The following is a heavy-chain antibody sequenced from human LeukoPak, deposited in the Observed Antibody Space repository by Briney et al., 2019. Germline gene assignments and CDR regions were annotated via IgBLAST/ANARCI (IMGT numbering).Heavy chain of an antibody. CDR2: IRSDSSYK. CDR3: ARDRGVSGNYYDY. V-gene: IGHV3-30*02. D-gene: IGHD3-10*01. Sequence: PGGSLRLSCVASGFGFRNYGMHWVRQAPGKGLEWVTFIRSDSSYKYYADSVKGRFTTSRDNSKSTLDLQMNSLRPEDTALYYCARDRGVSGNYYDYWGQGTLVTVSS. J-gene: IGHJ4*02. CDR1: GFGFRNYG.